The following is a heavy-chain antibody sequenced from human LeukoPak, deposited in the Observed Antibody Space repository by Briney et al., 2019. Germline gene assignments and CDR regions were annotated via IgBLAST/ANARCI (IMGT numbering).Heavy chain of an antibody. V-gene: IGHV3-30*18. J-gene: IGHJ4*02. CDR2: ISYDGSNK. D-gene: IGHD2-15*01. CDR1: GFTFSSYG. CDR3: AKEGRLLESTDY. Sequence: GGSLRLSCAASGFTFSSYGMHWVRQAPGKGLEWVAVISYDGSNKYYADSVKGRFTTSRDNSKNTLYLQMNSLRAEDTAVYYCAKEGRLLESTDYWGQGTLVTVSS.